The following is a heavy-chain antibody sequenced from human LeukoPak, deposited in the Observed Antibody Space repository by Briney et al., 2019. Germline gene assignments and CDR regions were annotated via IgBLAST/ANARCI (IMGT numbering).Heavy chain of an antibody. Sequence: PSETLSLTCTVTSGSISGHYWSWIRQPAGKEMQWIGRIYTSGATNYNPSLKSRVTISVDTSKNQFSLKLSSVTAADTAVYYCARRRSSSSNNWFDPWGQGTLVTVSS. J-gene: IGHJ5*02. CDR1: SGSISGHY. CDR3: ARRRSSSSNNWFDP. V-gene: IGHV4-4*07. CDR2: IYTSGAT. D-gene: IGHD6-13*01.